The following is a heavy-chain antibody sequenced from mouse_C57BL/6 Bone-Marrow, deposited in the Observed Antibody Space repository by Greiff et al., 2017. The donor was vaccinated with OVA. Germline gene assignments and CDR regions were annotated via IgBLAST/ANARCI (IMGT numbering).Heavy chain of an antibody. CDR2: IRNKANGYTT. Sequence: DVMLVESGGGLVQPGGSLSLSCAASGFTFTDYYMSWVRQPPGKALEWLGFIRNKANGYTTEYSASVKGRFTISRDNSQSILYLQMNALRAEDSATYYCARSPFYFDYWGQGTTLTVSS. CDR3: ARSPFYFDY. J-gene: IGHJ2*01. V-gene: IGHV7-3*01. CDR1: GFTFTDYY.